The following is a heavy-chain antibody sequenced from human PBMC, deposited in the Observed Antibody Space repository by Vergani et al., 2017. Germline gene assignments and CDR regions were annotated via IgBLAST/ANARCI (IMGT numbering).Heavy chain of an antibody. V-gene: IGHV3-23*01. D-gene: IGHD1-26*01. Sequence: EVQLLESGGSLKQPGGSVRLSCAASGFTFSTCAMHWVRQAPGKGLEWVSALTGGGGSTYYADSFKGRFIISRDNSRNTLYLQMNRRIPEDTAIYDCVKDAGSYENFFDSWGQGTLVTV. CDR1: GFTFSTCA. CDR2: LTGGGGST. CDR3: VKDAGSYENFFDS. J-gene: IGHJ4*02.